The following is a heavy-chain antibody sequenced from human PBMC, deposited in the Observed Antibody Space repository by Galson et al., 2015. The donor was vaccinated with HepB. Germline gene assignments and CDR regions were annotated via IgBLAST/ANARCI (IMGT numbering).Heavy chain of an antibody. V-gene: IGHV5-51*01. J-gene: IGHJ6*02. CDR2: IYPSASET. CDR3: ARRQIYGGGLYSMDV. CDR1: GYKFSMYW. Sequence: QSGAEVKKPGESLKISCEGSGYKFSMYWIGWVRQMPGRGLEWMGAIYPSASETRYSPSFQGQDTISADKSISTAYLQWSSLKASDTAMYFRARRQIYGGGLYSMDVWGQGTTVTVSS. D-gene: IGHD2-21*01.